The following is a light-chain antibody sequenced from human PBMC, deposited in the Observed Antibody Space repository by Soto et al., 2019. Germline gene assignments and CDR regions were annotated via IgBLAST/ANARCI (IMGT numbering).Light chain of an antibody. CDR1: STDVVSYNV. V-gene: IGLV2-23*02. Sequence: QSALTQPASVSGSPGQSITISCTGSSTDVVSYNVVSWYQQHPGKAPQLIIYEVSNRPSGVSDRFFGSKSGNTASLTLSGLQAEDEADYYCCAYTGENTWLFGGGTKVTVL. J-gene: IGLJ2*01. CDR2: EVS. CDR3: CAYTGENTWL.